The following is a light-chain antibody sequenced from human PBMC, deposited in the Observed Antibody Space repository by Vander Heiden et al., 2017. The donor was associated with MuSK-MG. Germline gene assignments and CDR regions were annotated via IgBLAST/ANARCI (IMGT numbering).Light chain of an antibody. Sequence: DIQMTQSPSSLSASVGDRVTITCRASQSITKYLNWYQQKPGKAPNLLIYTASNLQRGVPPRISGSGSGTDFTLTINKLQPEDFATYYCQQSDSTPKTFGQGTKLEIK. CDR1: QSITKY. V-gene: IGKV1-39*01. CDR3: QQSDSTPKT. CDR2: TAS. J-gene: IGKJ2*01.